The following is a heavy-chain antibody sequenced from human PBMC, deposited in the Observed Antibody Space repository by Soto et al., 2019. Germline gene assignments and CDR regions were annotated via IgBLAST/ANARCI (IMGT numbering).Heavy chain of an antibody. J-gene: IGHJ5*02. CDR1: GYTFTNYY. V-gene: IGHV1-46*01. Sequence: QVQLVQSGAEVKNPGASVKVSCKTSGYTFTNYYMHWVRQAPGQGLEWIGIINPNGGYASYAQKFQGRVNLTGDTATSVVYMELRGLRSEDTAVYYCARDQAASGNHRGFDPWGQGTLVTVSS. CDR2: INPNGGYA. D-gene: IGHD1-26*01. CDR3: ARDQAASGNHRGFDP.